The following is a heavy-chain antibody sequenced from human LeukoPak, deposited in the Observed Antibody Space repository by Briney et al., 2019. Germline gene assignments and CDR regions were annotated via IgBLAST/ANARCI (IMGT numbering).Heavy chain of an antibody. CDR1: GYTFTGYY. CDR2: INPNSGGT. CDR3: AKEADIVSFDL. D-gene: IGHD2-15*01. J-gene: IGHJ2*01. Sequence: GASVKVSCKASGYTFTGYYMHWVRQAPGQGLEWMGWINPNSGGTNYAQKFQDRVTMTSDTSISTAYMELSGLRSDDTAVYFCAKEADIVSFDLWGRGTLVTVSS. V-gene: IGHV1-2*02.